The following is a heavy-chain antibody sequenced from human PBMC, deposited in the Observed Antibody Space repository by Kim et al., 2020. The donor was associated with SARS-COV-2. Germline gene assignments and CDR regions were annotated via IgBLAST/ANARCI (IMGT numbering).Heavy chain of an antibody. J-gene: IGHJ4*02. D-gene: IGHD3-10*01. V-gene: IGHV3-72*01. CDR3: TGMGRFGGLDY. Sequence: GGSLRLSCAASGFTFSDNYIDWVRQAPGKGLEWVGRSRKKTKSYTTDYAASVKGRFSVSRDASKNSLDLQMNSLKTEDSAIYYCTGMGRFGGLDYWGQGTLVTVSS. CDR1: GFTFSDNY. CDR2: SRKKTKSYTT.